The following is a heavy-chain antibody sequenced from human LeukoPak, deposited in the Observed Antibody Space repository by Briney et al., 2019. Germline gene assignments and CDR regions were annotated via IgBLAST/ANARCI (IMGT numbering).Heavy chain of an antibody. J-gene: IGHJ3*02. CDR2: ISGSGSRT. Sequence: GGSLRLSCAASGFTFSSYGMTWVRQAPGKGLEWVSGISGSGSRTDYADSVKGRFTISRDDAKNTLYLQMNSLRAEDTAVYYCAKGSREWELLDAFDIWGQGTMVTVSS. V-gene: IGHV3-23*01. CDR3: AKGSREWELLDAFDI. D-gene: IGHD1-26*01. CDR1: GFTFSSYG.